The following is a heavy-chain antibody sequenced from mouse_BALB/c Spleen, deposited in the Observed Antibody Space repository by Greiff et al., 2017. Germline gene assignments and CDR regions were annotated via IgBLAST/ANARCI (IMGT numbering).Heavy chain of an antibody. CDR1: GFTFSSYA. CDR3: ARNYDSYAMDY. Sequence: EVMLVESGGGLVKPGGSLKLSCAASGFTFSSYAMSWVRQSPEKRLEWVAEISSGGSYTYYPDTVTGRFTISRDNAKNTLYLEMSSLRSEDTAMYYCARNYDSYAMDYWGQGTSVTVSS. V-gene: IGHV5-9-4*01. D-gene: IGHD2-4*01. J-gene: IGHJ4*01. CDR2: ISSGGSYT.